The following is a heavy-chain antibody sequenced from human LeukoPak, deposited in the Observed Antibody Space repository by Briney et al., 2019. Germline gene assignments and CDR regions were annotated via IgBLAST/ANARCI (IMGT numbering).Heavy chain of an antibody. V-gene: IGHV3-66*01. Sequence: PGGSLRLSCAASGFTVSSNYMSWVRQAPGKGLEWVSVIYSGGSTYYADSVKGRFTISRDNSKNTLYLQMNSLRAEDTAVYYCARTSLEATYYYDSSGDCWGQGTLVTVSS. CDR1: GFTVSSNY. J-gene: IGHJ4*02. CDR2: IYSGGST. D-gene: IGHD3-22*01. CDR3: ARTSLEATYYYDSSGDC.